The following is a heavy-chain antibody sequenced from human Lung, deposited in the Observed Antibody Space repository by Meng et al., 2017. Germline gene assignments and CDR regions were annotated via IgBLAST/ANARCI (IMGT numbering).Heavy chain of an antibody. Sequence: QVQLQQWGAGLLKPSEPLSLPCVGSGGSFSDYYWSWIRQPPGKGLEWIGEINHSGSTNYNPSLESRATISVDTSQNNLSLKLSSVTAADSAVYYCARGPTTMAHDFDYWGQGTLVTVSS. D-gene: IGHD4-11*01. CDR3: ARGPTTMAHDFDY. J-gene: IGHJ4*02. V-gene: IGHV4-34*01. CDR1: GGSFSDYY. CDR2: INHSGST.